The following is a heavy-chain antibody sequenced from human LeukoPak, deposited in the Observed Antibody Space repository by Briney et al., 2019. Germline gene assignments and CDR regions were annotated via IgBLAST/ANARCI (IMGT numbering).Heavy chain of an antibody. CDR1: GYTFTSYG. CDR2: ISAYNGNT. CDR3: ARGNYGSSRGNWFDP. D-gene: IGHD3-10*01. Sequence: ASVKVSCKASGYTFTSYGISWVRQAPGQGLEWMGWISAYNGNTNYAQKLQGRVTMTTDTSTSTAYMELRSLRSDDTAVYYCARGNYGSSRGNWFDPWGQGTLVTVSS. V-gene: IGHV1-18*01. J-gene: IGHJ5*02.